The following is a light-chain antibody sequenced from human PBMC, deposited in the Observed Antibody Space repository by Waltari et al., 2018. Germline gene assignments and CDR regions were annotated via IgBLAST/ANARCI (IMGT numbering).Light chain of an antibody. CDR2: AAS. CDR1: QSVSTN. Sequence: EIVMTQSPATLSVSPGERTTISCRASQSVSTNLAWYQQKPGQAPRLLIYAASGRAAGVPARFSGSGSGTEFTLTISSLQSEDFAVYYCQQYNNWPPWTFGQGTKVEIQ. CDR3: QQYNNWPPWT. V-gene: IGKV3-15*01. J-gene: IGKJ1*01.